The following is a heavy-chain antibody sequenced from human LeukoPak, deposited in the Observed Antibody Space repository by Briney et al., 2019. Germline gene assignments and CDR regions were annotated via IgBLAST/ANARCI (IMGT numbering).Heavy chain of an antibody. D-gene: IGHD3-10*01. J-gene: IGHJ4*02. CDR2: ISSSGSTI. CDR1: GFTFSSYE. Sequence: PGGSLRLSCAASGFTFSSYEMNWVRQAPGKGLEWVSYISSSGSTIYYADSVKGRFTISRDNAKNSLYLQMNSLRAEDTAVYYCASLGFGESWEANDYWGQGTLVTVSS. CDR3: ASLGFGESWEANDY. V-gene: IGHV3-48*03.